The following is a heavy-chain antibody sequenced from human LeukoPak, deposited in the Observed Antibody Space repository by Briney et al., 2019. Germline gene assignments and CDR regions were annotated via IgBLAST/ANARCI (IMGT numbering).Heavy chain of an antibody. V-gene: IGHV1-69*04. D-gene: IGHD6-19*01. Sequence: ASVKVSCKASGGTFSSYAISWVRQAPGQGLEWMGRIIPILGIANYAQKFQGRVTITADKSTSTAYMELSSLRSEDTAVYYCARVDSSGWYNGPYGMDVWGQGTTVTVSS. J-gene: IGHJ6*02. CDR2: IIPILGIA. CDR3: ARVDSSGWYNGPYGMDV. CDR1: GGTFSSYA.